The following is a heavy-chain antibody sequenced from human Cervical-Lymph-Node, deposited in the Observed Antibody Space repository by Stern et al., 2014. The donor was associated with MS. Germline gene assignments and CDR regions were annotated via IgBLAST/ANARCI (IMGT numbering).Heavy chain of an antibody. CDR1: GYTFTSYG. CDR2: ISPYNGNT. CDR3: ARVGMYQLLSWFDP. J-gene: IGHJ5*02. D-gene: IGHD2-2*01. Sequence: VQLVESGAEVKKPGASVKVSCKASGYTFTSYGINWVRQAPGQGLEWMGRISPYNGNTNYAQKLQGRVTMTTDTSTSTAYMELRSLRSDDTAVYYCARVGMYQLLSWFDPWGQGTLVTVSS. V-gene: IGHV1-18*01.